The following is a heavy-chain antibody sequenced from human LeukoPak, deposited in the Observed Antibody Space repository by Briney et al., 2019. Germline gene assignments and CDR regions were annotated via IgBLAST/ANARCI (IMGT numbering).Heavy chain of an antibody. J-gene: IGHJ4*02. D-gene: IGHD4-11*01. V-gene: IGHV4-4*02. Sequence: GSLRLSCAASGFTFSSYAMSWVRQPPGKGLEWIGEIYHSGSTNYNPSLKSRVTISVDKSKNQFSLKLSSVTAADTAVYYCARDGYSNYGSGGFDYWGQGTLVTVSS. CDR2: IYHSGST. CDR1: GFTFSSYAM. CDR3: ARDGYSNYGSGGFDY.